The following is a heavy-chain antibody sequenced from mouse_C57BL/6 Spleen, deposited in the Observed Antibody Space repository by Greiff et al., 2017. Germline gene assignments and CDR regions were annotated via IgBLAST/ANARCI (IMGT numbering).Heavy chain of an antibody. J-gene: IGHJ1*03. D-gene: IGHD1-1*01. V-gene: IGHV1-4*01. Sequence: QVQLQQSGAELARPGASVKMSCKASGYTFTSYTMHWVKQRPGQGLEWIGYINPSSGYTKYNQKFKDKATLTADKSSSTAYMQLSSLTSEDSAVYYCARSDYSSSYGYFDVWGTGTTVTVSS. CDR3: ARSDYSSSYGYFDV. CDR2: INPSSGYT. CDR1: GYTFTSYT.